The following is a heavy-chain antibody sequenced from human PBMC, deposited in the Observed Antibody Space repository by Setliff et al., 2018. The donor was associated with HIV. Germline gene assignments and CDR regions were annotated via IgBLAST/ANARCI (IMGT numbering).Heavy chain of an antibody. CDR3: ARARDIAVAGYFDY. CDR1: GGSISSSNW. Sequence: PSETLSLTCAVSGGSISSSNWWSWVRQPPGKGLEWIGEIYHSGSTNYNPSLKSRVTISVDKPKNQFSLKLSSVTAADTAVYYCARARDIAVAGYFDYWGQGTLVTVSS. V-gene: IGHV4-4*02. CDR2: IYHSGST. J-gene: IGHJ4*02. D-gene: IGHD6-19*01.